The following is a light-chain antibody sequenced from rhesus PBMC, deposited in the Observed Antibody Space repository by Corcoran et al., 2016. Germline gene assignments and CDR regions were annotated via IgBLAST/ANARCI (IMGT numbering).Light chain of an antibody. CDR3: LQYSSSPYS. Sequence: DIQMTQSPSSLSASVGDTVTITCRASQSISSWLDWYQQKPGKAPKLLIYKASSLQSWVPSRFSCSGSGTDCTLTISSLQPEDFATYYCLQYSSSPYSFGQGTKVEIK. J-gene: IGKJ2*01. V-gene: IGKV1-22*01. CDR1: QSISSW. CDR2: KAS.